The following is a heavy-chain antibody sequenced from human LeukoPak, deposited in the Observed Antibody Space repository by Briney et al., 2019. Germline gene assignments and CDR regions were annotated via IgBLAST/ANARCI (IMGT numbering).Heavy chain of an antibody. CDR3: ARGTRYYDSSGSQLGFDY. CDR1: GGTFSSYA. V-gene: IGHV1-69*01. CDR2: IIPIFGTA. D-gene: IGHD3-22*01. Sequence: SVKVSCKASGGTFSSYAISWVRQAPGQGLEWMGGIIPIFGTANYAQKFQGRVTITADESTSTAYMELSSLRSEDTAVYYCARGTRYYDSSGSQLGFDYWGQGTPVTVSS. J-gene: IGHJ4*02.